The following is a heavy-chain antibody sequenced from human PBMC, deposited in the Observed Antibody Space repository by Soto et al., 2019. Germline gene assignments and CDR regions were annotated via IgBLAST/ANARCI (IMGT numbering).Heavy chain of an antibody. V-gene: IGHV3-15*01. CDR2: IKSKTDGGTT. D-gene: IGHD6-6*01. Sequence: EVQLVESGGGLVKPGGSLRLSCAASGFTFSNAWMSWVRQAPGKGLEWVGRIKSKTDGGTTDYAAPVKGRFTISRDDSKNTLYLQMTSLKTEDTAVYYSTTDGSIAARPGYCGQGTLVTVSS. J-gene: IGHJ4*02. CDR3: TTDGSIAARPGY. CDR1: GFTFSNAW.